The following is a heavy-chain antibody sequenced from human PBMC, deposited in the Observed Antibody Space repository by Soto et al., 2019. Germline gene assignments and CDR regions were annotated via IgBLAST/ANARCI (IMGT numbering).Heavy chain of an antibody. D-gene: IGHD2-2*02. J-gene: IGHJ5*02. CDR1: GGSFSGYY. Sequence: PSETLSLTCAVYGGSFSGYYWSWIRHPPGKGLEWIGEINHSGSTNYNPSLKSRVTISVDTSKNQFSLKLSSVTAADTAVYYCARKEGWLVPAAIRNWFDPWGQGTLVTVSS. CDR3: ARKEGWLVPAAIRNWFDP. V-gene: IGHV4-34*01. CDR2: INHSGST.